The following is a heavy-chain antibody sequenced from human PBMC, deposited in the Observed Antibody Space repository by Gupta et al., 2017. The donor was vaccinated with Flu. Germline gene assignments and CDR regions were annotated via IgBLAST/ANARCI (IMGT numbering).Heavy chain of an antibody. Sequence: QVQLVQSGAEVKKPGASVKVSCKASGYTFTSYGISWVRQAPGQGLEWMGWISAYNGNTNYAQKLQGRVTMTTDTSTSTAYMELRSLRSDDTAVYYCARVAQNIVVVPAARGDYYYYGMDVWGQGTTVTVSS. CDR3: ARVAQNIVVVPAARGDYYYYGMDV. J-gene: IGHJ6*02. V-gene: IGHV1-18*01. CDR1: GYTFTSYG. D-gene: IGHD2-2*01. CDR2: ISAYNGNT.